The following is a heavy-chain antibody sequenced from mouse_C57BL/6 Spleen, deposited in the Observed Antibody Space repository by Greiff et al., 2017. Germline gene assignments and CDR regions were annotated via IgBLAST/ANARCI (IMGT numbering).Heavy chain of an antibody. CDR1: GYSITSGYY. J-gene: IGHJ3*01. D-gene: IGHD2-13*01. V-gene: IGHV3-6*01. CDR3: ARDDWSWFAY. Sequence: EVQLQQSGPGLVKPSQSLSLTCSVTGYSITSGYYWNWIRQFPGNKLEWMGYISYDGSNNYNPSLKNRISITRDTSKNQFFLKLNSVTTEDTATYYCARDDWSWFAYWGQGTLVTVSA. CDR2: ISYDGSN.